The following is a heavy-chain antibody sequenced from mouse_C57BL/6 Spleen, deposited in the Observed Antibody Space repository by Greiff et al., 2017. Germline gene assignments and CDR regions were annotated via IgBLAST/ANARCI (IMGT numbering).Heavy chain of an antibody. Sequence: VQLQQSGAELVKPGASVKISCKASGYAFSSYWMNWVKQRPGKGLEWIGQIYPGDGDPNYNGKFKGKATLTAVKSSSPAYMQLSSLTSEDSAVYFCARYYSNSYYFDYWGQGTTLTVSS. J-gene: IGHJ2*01. CDR2: IYPGDGDP. CDR3: ARYYSNSYYFDY. D-gene: IGHD2-5*01. CDR1: GYAFSSYW. V-gene: IGHV1-80*01.